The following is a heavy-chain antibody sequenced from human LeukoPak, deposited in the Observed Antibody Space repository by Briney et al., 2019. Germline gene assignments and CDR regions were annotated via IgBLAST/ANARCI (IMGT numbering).Heavy chain of an antibody. J-gene: IGHJ5*02. CDR3: ARDRGELGDEGWFDP. CDR2: INPNSGGT. D-gene: IGHD7-27*01. V-gene: IGHV1-2*06. CDR1: GYTFTGYY. Sequence: GASVKVSCKASGYTFTGYYMHWVRQAPGQGLEWMGRINPNSGGTNYAQKFQGRVTMTRDTSISTAYMEPSRLRSDDTAVYYCARDRGELGDEGWFDPWGQGTLVTVSS.